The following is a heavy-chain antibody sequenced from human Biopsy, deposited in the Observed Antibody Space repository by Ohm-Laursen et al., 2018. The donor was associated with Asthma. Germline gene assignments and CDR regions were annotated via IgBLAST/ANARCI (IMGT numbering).Heavy chain of an antibody. V-gene: IGHV3-30*18. D-gene: IGHD1-26*01. Sequence: SLRLSCSAAGFTFSNYGMHWVRQAPGKGLDWVAVISFDGSNKNYTDSVKGRFTISRDNSRNTLHLQMNSLRAEDTAVYYCAKDVFPGWELRRGPDYWGQGTLVTVSA. CDR3: AKDVFPGWELRRGPDY. CDR2: ISFDGSNK. J-gene: IGHJ4*02. CDR1: GFTFSNYG.